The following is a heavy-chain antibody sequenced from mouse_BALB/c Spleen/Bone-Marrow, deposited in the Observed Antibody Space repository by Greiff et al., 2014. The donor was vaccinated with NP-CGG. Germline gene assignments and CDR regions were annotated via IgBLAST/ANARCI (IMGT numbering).Heavy chain of an antibody. CDR2: IWAGGST. V-gene: IGHV2-9*02. CDR3: ARVYLWYFDV. CDR1: GFSLTSYG. Sequence: VKVVESGPGLVAPSQSLSITCTVSGFSLTSYGVHWVRQPPGKGLEWLGVIWAGGSTNYNSALMSGLSISKDNSKSQVFLKMNSLQTDDTAMYYCARVYLWYFDVWGAGTTVTVSS. D-gene: IGHD2-3*01. J-gene: IGHJ1*01.